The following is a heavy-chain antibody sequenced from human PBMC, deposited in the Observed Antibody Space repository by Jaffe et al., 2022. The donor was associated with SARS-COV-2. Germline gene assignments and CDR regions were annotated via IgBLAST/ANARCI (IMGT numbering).Heavy chain of an antibody. CDR1: GFTFSDHY. CDR3: AGGRIKTTVTTFSLAHYYYYGMDV. CDR2: TRNKANSYTT. J-gene: IGHJ6*02. Sequence: EVQLVESGGGLVQPGGSLRLSCAASGFTFSDHYMDWVRQAPGKGLEWVGRTRNKANSYTTEYAASVKGRFTISRDDSKNSLYLQMNSLKTEDTAVYYCAGGRIKTTVTTFSLAHYYYYGMDVWGQGTTVTVSS. V-gene: IGHV3-72*01. D-gene: IGHD4-17*01.